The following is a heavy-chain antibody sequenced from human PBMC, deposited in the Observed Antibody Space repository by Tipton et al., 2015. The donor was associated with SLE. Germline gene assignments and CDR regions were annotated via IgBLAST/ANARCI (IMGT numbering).Heavy chain of an antibody. V-gene: IGHV3-9*01. CDR3: VKDMMWELVGGGAFDI. CDR2: ISWNSLRA. D-gene: IGHD3-10*01. Sequence: RSLRLSCAVSGFKFDDFAMHWVRLGPGKGLEWVSGISWNSLRAGYADSVDGRFTISRDNTKTSLFLEMDSLRPDDTAIYYCVKDMMWELVGGGAFDIWGQGTTVIVSS. J-gene: IGHJ3*02. CDR1: GFKFDDFA.